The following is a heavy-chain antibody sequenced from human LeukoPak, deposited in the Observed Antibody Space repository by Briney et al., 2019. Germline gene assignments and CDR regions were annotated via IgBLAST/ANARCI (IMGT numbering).Heavy chain of an antibody. V-gene: IGHV1-69*13. D-gene: IGHD3-9*01. CDR1: GGTFSSYA. CDR2: IIPIFVTA. Sequence: GASVKVSCKASGGTFSSYAISWVRQAPGQGLEWMGGIIPIFVTAKYAQKCQGRVTVTADESMSTAYMELSSLRSEDTAVYYCARGHTYDILTGYRLGDAFDIWGQGTMVTVSS. J-gene: IGHJ3*02. CDR3: ARGHTYDILTGYRLGDAFDI.